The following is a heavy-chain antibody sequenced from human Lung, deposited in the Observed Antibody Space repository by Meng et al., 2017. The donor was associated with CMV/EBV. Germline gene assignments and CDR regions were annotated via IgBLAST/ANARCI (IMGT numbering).Heavy chain of an antibody. J-gene: IGHJ3*02. CDR1: W. Sequence: WMSWVRQAPGKGLEWVGNIRSRVDGGTTDFSAPVKGRFTFSRHDSNNTLFLQMNSLKAEDTAVYYCATVISYYDSSGNFYTAFDIWGQGTMVTVSS. V-gene: IGHV3-15*01. CDR2: IRSRVDGGTT. D-gene: IGHD3-22*01. CDR3: ATVISYYDSSGNFYTAFDI.